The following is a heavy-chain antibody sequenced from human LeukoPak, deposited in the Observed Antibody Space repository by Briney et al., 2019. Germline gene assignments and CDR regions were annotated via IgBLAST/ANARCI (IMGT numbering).Heavy chain of an antibody. CDR1: GGSISSYY. D-gene: IGHD6-13*01. V-gene: IGHV4-59*08. J-gene: IGHJ4*02. CDR2: IYYSGST. CDR3: AGGWYSSSWFDY. Sequence: PSETLSLTRTVSGGSISSYYWSWIRQPPGKGLEWIGYIYYSGSTNYNPSLKSRVTISVDTSKNQFSLKLSSVTAADAAVYYCAGGWYSSSWFDYWGQGTLVTVSS.